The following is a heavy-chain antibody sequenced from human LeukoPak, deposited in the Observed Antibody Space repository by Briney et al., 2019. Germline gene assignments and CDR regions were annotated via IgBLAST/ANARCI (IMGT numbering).Heavy chain of an antibody. CDR3: ARESGRDYYDSSEFSDAAFDI. J-gene: IGHJ3*02. CDR1: GXSISYFY. CDR2: ISDSGIT. V-gene: IGHV4-59*01. D-gene: IGHD3-22*01. Sequence: SETLSLTCSVSGXSISYFYWSWLRQPPGKGLEWIGYISDSGITKNNPSLKSRVTISVDTSKKQFSLMMSSVTAADTAVYYCARESGRDYYDSSEFSDAAFDIWGQGIMVIVSS.